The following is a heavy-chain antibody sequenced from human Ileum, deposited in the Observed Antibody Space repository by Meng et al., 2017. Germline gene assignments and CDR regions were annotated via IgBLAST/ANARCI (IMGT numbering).Heavy chain of an antibody. V-gene: IGHV3-23*01. CDR3: SRFADCGGDCPHDY. Sequence: GGSLRLSCEASGFSFSSYAMSWVRQAPGKRLEWVSVISANGGGIYYPDYVKGRFTISRDNFKNTLYLEMNSLRAEDTATYYCSRFADCGGDCPHDYWGQGTQVTVSS. J-gene: IGHJ4*02. CDR2: ISANGGGI. D-gene: IGHD2-21*02. CDR1: GFSFSSYA.